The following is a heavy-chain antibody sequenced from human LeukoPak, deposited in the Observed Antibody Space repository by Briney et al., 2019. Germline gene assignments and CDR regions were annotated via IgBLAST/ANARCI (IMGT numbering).Heavy chain of an antibody. CDR2: VYYSGST. V-gene: IGHV4-59*12. CDR3: AREISGIQPPLGDWFDP. CDR1: GGSISSYY. Sequence: SETLSLTCTVSGGSISSYYWSWIRQPPGKGLEWIGYVYYSGSTNYNPSLKGRVTISVDRPKNQFSLKLSSVTAADTAVYYCAREISGIQPPLGDWFDPWGQGTLVTVSS. J-gene: IGHJ5*02. D-gene: IGHD5-18*01.